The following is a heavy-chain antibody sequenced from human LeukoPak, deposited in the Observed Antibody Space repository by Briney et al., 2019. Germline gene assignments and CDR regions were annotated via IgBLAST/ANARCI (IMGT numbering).Heavy chain of an antibody. CDR2: IIPIFGTA. V-gene: IGHV1-69*13. CDR1: GGTFSSYA. D-gene: IGHD3-22*01. J-gene: IGHJ4*02. Sequence: SVKVSCKASGGTFSSYAISWVRQAPGQGLEWMGGIIPIFGTANYAQKFLGRVTITADESTSTAYMELSSLRSEDTAVYYCARAYHYYDSSGYYYDYWGQGTLVTVSS. CDR3: ARAYHYYDSSGYYYDY.